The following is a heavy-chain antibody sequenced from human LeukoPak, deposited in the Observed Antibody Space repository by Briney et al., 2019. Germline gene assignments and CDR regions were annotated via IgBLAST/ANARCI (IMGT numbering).Heavy chain of an antibody. Sequence: ASVKVSCEASGYTFTSYDINWVRQATGQGLEWMGWMNPNSGNTGYAQKFQGRVTMTRNTSISTAYMELSSLRSEDTAVYYCARSKRRGWALDPWGQGTLVTVSS. CDR1: GYTFTSYD. CDR2: MNPNSGNT. V-gene: IGHV1-8*01. J-gene: IGHJ5*02. D-gene: IGHD6-19*01. CDR3: ARSKRRGWALDP.